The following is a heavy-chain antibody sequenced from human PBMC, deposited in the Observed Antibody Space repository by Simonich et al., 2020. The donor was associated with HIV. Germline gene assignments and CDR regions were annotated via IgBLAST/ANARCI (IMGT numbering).Heavy chain of an antibody. CDR3: ARHSGYADAFDI. CDR2: IDDSGSP. D-gene: IGHD5-12*01. CDR1: GGSSGGYY. Sequence: QVQLQQWGAGLLKPSETLSLTCAVYGGSSGGYYWSWIRQPPGKGLEWIGDIDDSGSPNHSPSLKSRVTISLDTSKNQFSLKLSSVTAADTAVYYCARHSGYADAFDIWGQGTMITVSS. V-gene: IGHV4-34*01. J-gene: IGHJ3*02.